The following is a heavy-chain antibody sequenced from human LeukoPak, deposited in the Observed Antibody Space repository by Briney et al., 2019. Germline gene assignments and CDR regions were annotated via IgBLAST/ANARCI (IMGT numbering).Heavy chain of an antibody. D-gene: IGHD2-15*01. Sequence: GGSLRLSCAASGFTFSSHAMSWVRQAPGKGLEWVSAISGNGGSTYYADSVKGRFTISRDNSKNTLYLQMNSLRAEDTAVYYCAKGVVAAIIDYWGQGTLVTVSS. CDR1: GFTFSSHA. CDR3: AKGVVAAIIDY. CDR2: ISGNGGST. V-gene: IGHV3-23*01. J-gene: IGHJ4*02.